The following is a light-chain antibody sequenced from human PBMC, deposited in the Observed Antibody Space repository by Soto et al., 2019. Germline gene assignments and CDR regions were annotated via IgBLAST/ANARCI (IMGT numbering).Light chain of an antibody. Sequence: AIRMTQSPSSFSASTGDRVTITCRASQGISSYLAWYQQKPWKAPKLLIYAASTLQSGVPSRFSGSGSGTDFTLTISCLQSEDFATYYCQQYYSYPPTFGPGTKVDI. V-gene: IGKV1-8*01. CDR3: QQYYSYPPT. CDR2: AAS. CDR1: QGISSY. J-gene: IGKJ3*01.